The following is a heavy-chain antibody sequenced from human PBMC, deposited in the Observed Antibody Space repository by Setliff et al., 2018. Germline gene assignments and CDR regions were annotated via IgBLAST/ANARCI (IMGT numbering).Heavy chain of an antibody. V-gene: IGHV1-18*01. J-gene: IGHJ4*02. CDR3: ARSSGPRVVLAADFDY. CDR2: ISPYNGNT. CDR1: GYNFITTG. Sequence: GASVKVSCKTSGYNFITTGISWVRQAPGQGPEWMGCISPYNGNTSYAQKFQDRVTMTTDTSTATVYMELKNLRSDDTAVYYCARSSGPRVVLAADFDYWGQGTLVTVSS. D-gene: IGHD5-12*01.